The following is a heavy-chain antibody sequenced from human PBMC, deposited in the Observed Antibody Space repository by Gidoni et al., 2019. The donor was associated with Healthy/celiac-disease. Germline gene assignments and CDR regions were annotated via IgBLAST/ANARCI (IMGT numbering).Heavy chain of an antibody. CDR1: GVTFSSYA. V-gene: IGHV3-23*01. CDR2: ISGVGGST. J-gene: IGHJ2*01. D-gene: IGHD1-26*01. CDR3: AKEGSYDAYWYFDL. Sequence: EVQLLESGGGLVQTGGSLSLSCAASGVTFSSYAMSWVRQAPGKGLECVSVISGVGGSTYYADSVKGRFTISIDNSKNTLYLQMNSLRAEDTAVYYCAKEGSYDAYWYFDLWGRGTLVTVSS.